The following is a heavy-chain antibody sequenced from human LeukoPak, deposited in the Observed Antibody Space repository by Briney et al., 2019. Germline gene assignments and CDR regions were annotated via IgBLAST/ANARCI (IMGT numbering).Heavy chain of an antibody. CDR1: GYTFTNYG. V-gene: IGHV1-18*01. Sequence: GASVTVSCKASGYTFTNYGISWVRQAPGQGLEWMGWISAYIGNINYAQNLQGRVTMTTDTSTSTAYMELRSLRSDDTAVYYCARAPDDYDFWNGPFDYWGRGTLVTVST. CDR3: ARAPDDYDFWNGPFDY. CDR2: ISAYIGNI. J-gene: IGHJ4*02. D-gene: IGHD3-3*01.